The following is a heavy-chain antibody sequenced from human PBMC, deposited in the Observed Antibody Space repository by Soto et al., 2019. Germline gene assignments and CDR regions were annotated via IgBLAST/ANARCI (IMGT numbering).Heavy chain of an antibody. V-gene: IGHV3-23*01. CDR1: GLTFSNYG. J-gene: IGHJ3*01. CDR3: VKEGSGWDSRGSFDF. Sequence: GSLLPAGTGSGLTFSNYGMNWVRQAPGKGLEWVGVISGTGGRAYHADSVKGRLTSSRDNSKNPLYLQMNSLRAEDTATYYCVKEGSGWDSRGSFDFWGRGTMVTV. CDR2: ISGTGGRA. D-gene: IGHD6-19*01.